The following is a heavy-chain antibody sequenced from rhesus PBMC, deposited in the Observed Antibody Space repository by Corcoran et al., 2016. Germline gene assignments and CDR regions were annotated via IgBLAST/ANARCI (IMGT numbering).Heavy chain of an antibody. V-gene: IGHV4-80*01. CDR1: GASISSNW. Sequence: QVQLQESGPGLVKPSETLSLTCTVSGASISSNWWTWTRQPPGKGLEWIGDIDGNSGRTNYNPSLKSRVTISKDASKNHFSLKLSSVTAADTAVYYCAREKDDYWGQGVLVTVSS. J-gene: IGHJ4*01. CDR3: AREKDDY. CDR2: IDGNSGRT.